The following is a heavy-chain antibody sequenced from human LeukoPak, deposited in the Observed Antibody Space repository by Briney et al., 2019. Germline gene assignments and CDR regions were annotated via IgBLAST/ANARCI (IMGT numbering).Heavy chain of an antibody. CDR3: ARVRYCSSTSCP. Sequence: SETLSLTCAVYGGSFSGYYWSWIRQPPGKGLEWIGEINHSGSTNYNPSLKSRVTISVDTSKNQFSLKLSSVTAADTAVCYCARVRYCSSTSCPWGQGTLVTVSS. J-gene: IGHJ5*02. D-gene: IGHD2-2*01. CDR2: INHSGST. CDR1: GGSFSGYY. V-gene: IGHV4-34*01.